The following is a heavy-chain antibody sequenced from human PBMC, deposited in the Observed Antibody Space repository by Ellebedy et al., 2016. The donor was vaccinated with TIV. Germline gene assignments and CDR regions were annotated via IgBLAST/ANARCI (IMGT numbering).Heavy chain of an antibody. CDR3: ARAIAAAGSY. CDR2: IKEDGSQI. Sequence: GGSLRLSXAASGFTFRNYWMSWVRQAPGKGLQWVATIKEDGSQIYCLDSVKGRFIISRDNAKKSLDLQMNSLRAEDTAVYYCARAIAAAGSYWGQGTLVTVSS. J-gene: IGHJ4*02. V-gene: IGHV3-7*01. D-gene: IGHD6-13*01. CDR1: GFTFRNYW.